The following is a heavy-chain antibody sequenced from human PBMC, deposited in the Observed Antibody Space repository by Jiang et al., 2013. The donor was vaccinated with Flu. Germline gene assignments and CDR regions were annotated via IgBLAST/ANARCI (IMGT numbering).Heavy chain of an antibody. CDR3: AKLGHY. J-gene: IGHJ4*02. Sequence: VQLVESGGGLVQPGGSLRLSCAASGFAFSSYDMSWVRQAPGKGLEWVSGISYGGDSTYYTDSVKGRFTISRDDSKNTLYMQMNSLRAEDTAVYYCAKLGHYRGQGTLVTVSS. V-gene: IGHV3-23*04. CDR2: ISYGGDST. CDR1: GFAFSSYD.